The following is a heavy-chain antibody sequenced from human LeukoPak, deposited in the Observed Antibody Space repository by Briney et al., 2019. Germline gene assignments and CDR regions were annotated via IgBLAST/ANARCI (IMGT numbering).Heavy chain of an antibody. J-gene: IGHJ4*02. V-gene: IGHV4-59*01. D-gene: IGHD2-2*01. CDR3: AKEEGRCDTTSCAPFDY. Sequence: SETLSLTCTVSGGSMSSYYWSWIRQPPGKGLEWIGYIYYSGSTNYNPSLKSRVTISVDTSKNQFTLKLSSVTAADTAVYYCAKEEGRCDTTSCAPFDYWGQGTLVTVSS. CDR1: GGSMSSYY. CDR2: IYYSGST.